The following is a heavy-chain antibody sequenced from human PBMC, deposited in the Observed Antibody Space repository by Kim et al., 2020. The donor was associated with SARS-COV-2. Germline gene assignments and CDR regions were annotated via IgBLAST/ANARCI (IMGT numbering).Heavy chain of an antibody. J-gene: IGHJ3*02. CDR2: ISAYNGNT. CDR1: GYTFTSYG. V-gene: IGHV1-18*01. D-gene: IGHD2-21*02. Sequence: ASVKVSCKASGYTFTSYGISWVRQAPGQGLEWMGWISAYNGNTNYAQKLQGRVTMTTDTSTSTAYMELRSLSSDDTAVYYCAREELAYCGGDCYSNAFDIWGQGTMVTVSS. CDR3: AREELAYCGGDCYSNAFDI.